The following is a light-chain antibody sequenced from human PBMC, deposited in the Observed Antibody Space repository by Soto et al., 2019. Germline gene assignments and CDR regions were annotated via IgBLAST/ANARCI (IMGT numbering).Light chain of an antibody. CDR1: QGISSW. CDR2: AAS. Sequence: DIQMTQSPSSVSASVGDRVTIACRASQGISSWLAWYQQKPGKAPKLLIYAASNLQSEVPSRFSGSGPGTSVKHTTTNLQPEEFATYYCQKANSFPDTFGQGTKLEIK. V-gene: IGKV1D-12*01. J-gene: IGKJ2*01. CDR3: QKANSFPDT.